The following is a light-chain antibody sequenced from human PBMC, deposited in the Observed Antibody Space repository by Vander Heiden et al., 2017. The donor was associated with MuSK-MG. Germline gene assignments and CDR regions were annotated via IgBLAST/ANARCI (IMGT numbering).Light chain of an antibody. J-gene: IGKJ4*01. V-gene: IGKV1-9*01. Sequence: DIQLTPSPSFLSASVGDRVTITCRASQGINNHLAWYQQKPGKAPKLLIYAASTLQSGVPSRFSGSGSGTEFTLTISSLQPEDFATFFCQHLYSYPLTFGGGTKVEIK. CDR3: QHLYSYPLT. CDR2: AAS. CDR1: QGINNH.